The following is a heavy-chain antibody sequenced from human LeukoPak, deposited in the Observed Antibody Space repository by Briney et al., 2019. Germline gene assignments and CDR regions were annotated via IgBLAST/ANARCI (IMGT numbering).Heavy chain of an antibody. CDR2: IYHSGST. Sequence: SETLSLTCSVSGYSIGNDYYWGWIRQPPGKGLEWIGNIYHSGSTYYNPSLQSRVTISIDTSKNQFSLKVTSVTAADTAVYYCARVQKGWSDPWGQGTLVTVSS. V-gene: IGHV4-38-2*02. J-gene: IGHJ5*02. CDR1: GYSIGNDYY. CDR3: ARVQKGWSDP.